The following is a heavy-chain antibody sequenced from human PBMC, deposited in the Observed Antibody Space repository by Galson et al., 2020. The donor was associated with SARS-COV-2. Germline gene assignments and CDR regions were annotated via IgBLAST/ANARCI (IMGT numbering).Heavy chain of an antibody. D-gene: IGHD3-10*01. Sequence: ASVKVSCQASGYTFTGYYMHWVRQAPGQGLEWMGWINPNSGGTNSAQKFQGRVTLTRDTSISTAYMELTSLRSDDTAIYYCASSRGPGSYSGLDYWGQGTLGTVSS. CDR3: ASSRGPGSYSGLDY. CDR2: INPNSGGT. V-gene: IGHV1-2*02. CDR1: GYTFTGYY. J-gene: IGHJ4*02.